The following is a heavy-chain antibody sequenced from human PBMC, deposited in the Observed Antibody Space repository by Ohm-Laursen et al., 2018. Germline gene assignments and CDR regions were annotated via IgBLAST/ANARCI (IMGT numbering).Heavy chain of an antibody. CDR1: GFTFSSYG. CDR3: ATPGVTSGGFDY. V-gene: IGHV3-33*01. Sequence: RSLRLSCAASGFTFSSYGMHWVRQAPGKGLEWVAVIWYDGSNKYYADSVKGRFTISRDNSKNTLYLQMNSLRAEDTAVYYCATPGVTSGGFDYWGQGTLVTVSS. J-gene: IGHJ4*02. D-gene: IGHD4-17*01. CDR2: IWYDGSNK.